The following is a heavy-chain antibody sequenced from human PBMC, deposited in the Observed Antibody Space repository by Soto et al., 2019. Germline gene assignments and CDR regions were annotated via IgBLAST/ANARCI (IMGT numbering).Heavy chain of an antibody. CDR1: GFTFSSYA. D-gene: IGHD6-13*01. CDR2: ISYDGSNK. V-gene: IGHV3-30-3*01. Sequence: GGSLRLSCAASGFTFSSYAMHWVRQAPGKGLEWVAVISYDGSNKYYADSVKGRFTISRDNSKNTLYLQMNSLRAEDTAVYYCARDQPHIAAAGPPLNSGNDYWGQGTLVTVSS. J-gene: IGHJ4*02. CDR3: ARDQPHIAAAGPPLNSGNDY.